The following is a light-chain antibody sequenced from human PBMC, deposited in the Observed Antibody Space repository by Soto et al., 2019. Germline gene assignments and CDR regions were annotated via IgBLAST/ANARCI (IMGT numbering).Light chain of an antibody. CDR3: QQYHSYWT. V-gene: IGKV3-20*01. CDR1: QSVSSSY. J-gene: IGKJ1*01. CDR2: GAS. Sequence: IVLTQSPGTLSLSPGERATLSCRASQSVSSSYLAWYQRKPGQAPRLLIYGASSRATGIPDRFSGSGSGTDFTLPNSSMQPHDFETYYCQQYHSYWTLGQGTKV.